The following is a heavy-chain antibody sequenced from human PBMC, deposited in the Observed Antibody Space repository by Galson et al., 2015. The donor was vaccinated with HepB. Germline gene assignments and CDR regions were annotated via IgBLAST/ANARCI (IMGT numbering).Heavy chain of an antibody. J-gene: IGHJ5*01. CDR3: ARGALVVAVGATQNNWFDP. CDR2: ISGYNGNT. V-gene: IGHV1-18*01. D-gene: IGHD2-15*01. CDR1: GYSYSNYG. Sequence: SVKVSCKASGYSYSNYGISWVRQAPGQGLEWMGWISGYNGNTDYAEMLQGRVTMTADTSTSTVYMELRSLRSDDTALYYCARGALVVAVGATQNNWFDPWGQGTLVTVSS.